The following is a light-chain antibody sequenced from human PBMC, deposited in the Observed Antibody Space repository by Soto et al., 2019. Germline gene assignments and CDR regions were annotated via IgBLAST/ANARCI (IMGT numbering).Light chain of an antibody. Sequence: QSVLTQPASVSGSPEQSITISCTGTSSDVGSYNYVSWYQQHPGKAPKLMIYEVTNRPSGVSNRFSAFKSGNTASLTISGLQAEDEADYYCCSYTSSSTLYVFGTGTKVTVL. CDR2: EVT. CDR3: CSYTSSSTLYV. V-gene: IGLV2-14*01. CDR1: SSDVGSYNY. J-gene: IGLJ1*01.